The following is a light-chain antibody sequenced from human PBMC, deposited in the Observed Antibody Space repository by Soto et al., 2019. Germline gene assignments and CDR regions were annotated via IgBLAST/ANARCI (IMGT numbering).Light chain of an antibody. V-gene: IGLV2-14*03. Sequence: SVLTQPSSVYSSPGQWITISYTGTSSDIGGYNYVSWYQHHPGRAPKLMIYDVSNRPSGVSSRFSGSRSGNTASLTISGLQADDEADYYCSSYTPSTILFGGGTKVTVL. CDR2: DVS. J-gene: IGLJ2*01. CDR3: SSYTPSTIL. CDR1: SSDIGGYNY.